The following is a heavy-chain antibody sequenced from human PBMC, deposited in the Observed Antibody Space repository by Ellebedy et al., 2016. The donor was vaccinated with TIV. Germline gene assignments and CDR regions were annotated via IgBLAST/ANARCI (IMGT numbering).Heavy chain of an antibody. V-gene: IGHV3-7*01. CDR1: GFTFSNYW. D-gene: IGHD6-19*01. CDR2: IKQDGSER. J-gene: IGHJ4*02. CDR3: ARDQWLGRAYYFDY. Sequence: GESLKISCAASGFTFSNYWMTWVRQAPGKGLEWVANIKQDGSERYYVDSVKGRFAISRDNAKKSLYLQMNSRGDEDTAVYYCARDQWLGRAYYFDYWGQGTLVTVSS.